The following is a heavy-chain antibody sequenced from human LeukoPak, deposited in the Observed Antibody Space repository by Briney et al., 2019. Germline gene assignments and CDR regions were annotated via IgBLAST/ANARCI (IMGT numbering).Heavy chain of an antibody. V-gene: IGHV3-48*02. CDR1: GFTFGSYS. Sequence: PGGSLRLSCAASGFTFGSYSMNWVRQAPGKGLEWVSYISSSSSTIYYADSVKGRFTISRDNAKNSLYLQMNSLRDEDTAVYYCARDPYYDILTGYSPYYYYGMDVWGQGTTVTVSS. CDR3: ARDPYYDILTGYSPYYYYGMDV. CDR2: ISSSSSTI. D-gene: IGHD3-9*01. J-gene: IGHJ6*02.